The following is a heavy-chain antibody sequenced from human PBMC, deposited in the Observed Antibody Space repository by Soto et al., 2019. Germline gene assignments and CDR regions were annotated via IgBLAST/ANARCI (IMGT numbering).Heavy chain of an antibody. J-gene: IGHJ4*02. CDR3: VRVRGTTGFDY. CDR1: GFTFSSYA. CDR2: ISYDGSNK. Sequence: QVQLVESGGGVVQPGRSLRLSCAASGFTFSSYAMHWVRQAPGKGLEWVAVISYDGSNKYYADSVKGRFTISRDNSKNTLYLQMNSLRAEDTAVYYCVRVRGTTGFDYWGQGTLVTVSS. D-gene: IGHD4-17*01. V-gene: IGHV3-30-3*01.